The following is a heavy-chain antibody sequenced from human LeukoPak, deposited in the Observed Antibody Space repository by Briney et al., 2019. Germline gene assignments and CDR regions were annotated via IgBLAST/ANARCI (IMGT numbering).Heavy chain of an antibody. CDR3: ARARYSSSWYYYYYYMDV. J-gene: IGHJ6*03. Sequence: SETLSLTCTVSGGSISSSSYYWGWIRQPPGKGLEWIGSIYYSGSTYYNPSLKSRVTISVDTSKNQFSLKLSSVTAADTAVYYCARARYSSSWYYYYYYMDVWGKGTTVTISS. CDR2: IYYSGST. V-gene: IGHV4-39*07. D-gene: IGHD6-13*01. CDR1: GGSISSSSYY.